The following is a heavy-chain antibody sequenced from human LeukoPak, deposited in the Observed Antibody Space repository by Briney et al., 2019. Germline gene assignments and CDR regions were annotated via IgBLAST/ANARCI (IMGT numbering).Heavy chain of an antibody. Sequence: GGSLRLSCAASGFIFSNYAIHWVRQAPGKGLEWVSYISDSSTTIYYADSVKGRFTISRDNAKNSLYLQMNSLRAEDTAVYYCARDRGGAYDFWSGYYTGYFDYWGQGTLVPVSS. V-gene: IGHV3-48*01. CDR1: GFIFSNYA. CDR3: ARDRGGAYDFWSGYYTGYFDY. J-gene: IGHJ4*02. CDR2: ISDSSTTI. D-gene: IGHD3-3*01.